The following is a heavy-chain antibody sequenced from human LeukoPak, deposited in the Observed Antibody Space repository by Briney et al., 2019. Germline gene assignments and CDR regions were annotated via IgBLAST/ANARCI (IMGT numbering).Heavy chain of an antibody. D-gene: IGHD6-13*01. Sequence: PGGSLRLSCAASGFTFSSYSTNWVRQAPGKGLEWVSSISSSSSYIYYADSVKGRFTISRDNAKNSPYLQMNSLRAEDTALYYCARRAAGYYYYYMDVWGKGTTVTVSS. V-gene: IGHV3-21*04. CDR1: GFTFSSYS. CDR3: ARRAAGYYYYYMDV. J-gene: IGHJ6*03. CDR2: ISSSSSYI.